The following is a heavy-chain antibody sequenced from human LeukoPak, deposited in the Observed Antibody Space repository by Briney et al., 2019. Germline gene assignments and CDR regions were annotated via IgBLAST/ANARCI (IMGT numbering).Heavy chain of an antibody. CDR2: INPSGGST. Sequence: ASVKVSCKASGYTFTSYYMHWVRQAPGQGLEWMGIINPSGGSTSYAQKFQGRVTMTRDTSTSTVYMELSSLTSEDTAVYYCARARDRSSWYHLGFDPWGQGTLVTVSS. CDR1: GYTFTSYY. V-gene: IGHV1-46*01. D-gene: IGHD6-13*01. J-gene: IGHJ5*02. CDR3: ARARDRSSWYHLGFDP.